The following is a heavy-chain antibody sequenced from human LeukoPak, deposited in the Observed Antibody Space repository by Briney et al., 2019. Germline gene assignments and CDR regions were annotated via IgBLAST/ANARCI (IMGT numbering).Heavy chain of an antibody. J-gene: IGHJ5*02. V-gene: IGHV1-69*13. CDR3: ARLYDFWSGPEGYNWFDP. CDR1: GGTFSSYA. D-gene: IGHD3-3*01. Sequence: SVKVSCKASGGTFSSYAISWVRQAPGQGLEWMGGIIPIFGTANYAQKFQGRVTITADESTSTAYMELSSLRSEDTAVYYCARLYDFWSGPEGYNWFDPWGQGTLVAVSS. CDR2: IIPIFGTA.